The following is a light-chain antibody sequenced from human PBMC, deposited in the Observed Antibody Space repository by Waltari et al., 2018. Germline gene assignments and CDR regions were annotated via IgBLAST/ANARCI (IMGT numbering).Light chain of an antibody. V-gene: IGLV9-49*03. J-gene: IGLJ1*01. Sequence: QPVLTQPPSASASLGASVTLTCTLSSGYSNYNVAWYQQRPGRGPRFVMRVGTGGIVGSKGDGIPDRFSVLGSGLNRYLTIKNIQEEDESDYHCGADHGSGSSFVYVFGTGTKVTVL. CDR2: VGTGGIVG. CDR1: SGYSNYN. CDR3: GADHGSGSSFVYV.